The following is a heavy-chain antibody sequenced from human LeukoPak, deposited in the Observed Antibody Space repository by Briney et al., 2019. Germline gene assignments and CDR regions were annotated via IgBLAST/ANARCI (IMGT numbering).Heavy chain of an antibody. CDR2: IGSSSSYI. J-gene: IGHJ4*02. CDR1: GFTFSSYS. D-gene: IGHD3-3*01. CDR3: TTDPSIGGEGY. V-gene: IGHV3-21*01. Sequence: GGSLRLSCAASGFTFSSYSMNWVRQAPGKGLEWVSSIGSSSSYIYYADSVKGRFTISRDNAKNSLYLQMNSLRAEDTAVYYCTTDPSIGGEGYWGQGTLVTVSS.